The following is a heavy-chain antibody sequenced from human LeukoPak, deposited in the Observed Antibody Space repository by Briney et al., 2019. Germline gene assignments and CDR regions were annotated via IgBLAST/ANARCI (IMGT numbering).Heavy chain of an antibody. V-gene: IGHV4-4*07. D-gene: IGHD2-2*01. J-gene: IGHJ4*02. CDR1: GGSISSHY. Sequence: SETLSLTCTVSGGSISSHYWSWIRQPAGKGLEYIGRVYPTGSTNDNPSLKGRVAMSVDTSKNQFSLRLNSVTAADTAVYYCARGYCTTTICYPSGGYYDSWGQGTLVTVSS. CDR3: ARGYCTTTICYPSGGYYDS. CDR2: VYPTGST.